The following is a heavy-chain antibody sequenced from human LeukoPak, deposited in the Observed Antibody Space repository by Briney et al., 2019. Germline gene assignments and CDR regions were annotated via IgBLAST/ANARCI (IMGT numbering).Heavy chain of an antibody. V-gene: IGHV4-38-2*02. CDR2: IYHSGST. CDR1: GYSISSGYY. D-gene: IGHD6-6*01. Sequence: SQTLSLTCTVSGYSISSGYYWGWIRQPPGKGLEWIGSIYHSGSTYYNASLKSRVTISVDTSKNQFSLKLSSVTAADTAVYYCARQSIAARPNFDYWGQGTLVTVSS. J-gene: IGHJ4*02. CDR3: ARQSIAARPNFDY.